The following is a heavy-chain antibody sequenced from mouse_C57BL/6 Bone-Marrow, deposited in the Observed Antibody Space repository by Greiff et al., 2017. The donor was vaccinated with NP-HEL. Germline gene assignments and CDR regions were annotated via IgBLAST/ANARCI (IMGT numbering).Heavy chain of an antibody. CDR2: INPNYGTT. CDR1: GYSFTDYN. D-gene: IGHD1-1*01. V-gene: IGHV1-39*01. CDR3: KLCITPVDYAMEY. Sequence: EVQLQQSGPELVKPGASVKISCKASGYSFTDYNMNWVKQSNGKSLEWIGVINPNYGTTSYNQKFKGKATLPVDHASSTAYMQHNGLTSEHSAVYYCKLCITPVDYAMEYWGQVTSVTVAS. J-gene: IGHJ4*01.